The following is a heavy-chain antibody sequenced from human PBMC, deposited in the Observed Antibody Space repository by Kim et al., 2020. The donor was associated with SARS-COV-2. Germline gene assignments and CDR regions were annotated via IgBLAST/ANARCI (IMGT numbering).Heavy chain of an antibody. D-gene: IGHD6-13*01. CDR1: GGSISSGGYY. Sequence: SETLSLTCTVSGGSISSGGYYWSWIRQHPGKGLEWIGYIYYSGSTYYNPSLKSRVTISVDTSKNQFSLKLSSVTAADTAVYYCSRAHSSSWHYYWGQGTLVTVSS. V-gene: IGHV4-31*03. J-gene: IGHJ4*02. CDR3: SRAHSSSWHYY. CDR2: IYYSGST.